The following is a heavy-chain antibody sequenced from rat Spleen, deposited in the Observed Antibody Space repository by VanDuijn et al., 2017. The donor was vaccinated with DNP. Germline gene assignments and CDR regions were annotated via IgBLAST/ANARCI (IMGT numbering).Heavy chain of an antibody. CDR3: TRQSARYGLWGYFDY. CDR2: ISTSGGST. V-gene: IGHV5-46*01. J-gene: IGHJ2*01. D-gene: IGHD1-6*01. CDR1: GFTFSSFP. Sequence: EVQLVESGGGLVQPGRSMKLSCAASGFTFSSFPMAWVRQIPMKGLEWVASISTSGGSTYYRDSVKGRFTISRDNAKNTQYLQMDSLRSEDTATYYCTRQSARYGLWGYFDYWGQGVMVTVSS.